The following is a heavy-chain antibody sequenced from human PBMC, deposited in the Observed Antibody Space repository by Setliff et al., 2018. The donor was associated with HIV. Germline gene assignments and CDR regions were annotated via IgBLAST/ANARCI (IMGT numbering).Heavy chain of an antibody. CDR1: GGPFSGFY. V-gene: IGHV4-34*01. CDR3: ARGDGSSGWSGYFDY. Sequence: SETLSLTCAVYGGPFSGFYYSWIRQAPGKGLEWIGEINPSGSTNYNPSLKSRVTISVDTSKYQVSLNLNSVTAADTAVYYCARGDGSSGWSGYFDYWGPGTLVTVSS. D-gene: IGHD6-19*01. J-gene: IGHJ4*02. CDR2: INPSGST.